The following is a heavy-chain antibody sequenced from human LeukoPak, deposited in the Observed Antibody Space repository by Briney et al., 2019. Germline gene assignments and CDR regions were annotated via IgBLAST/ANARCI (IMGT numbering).Heavy chain of an antibody. CDR3: ARGRSAAAGDPFDY. CDR2: INPIGLSP. Sequence: ASXXVSCKASGYTFTSYYMHWVRQAPGQGLEWMGIINPIGLSPSYAQKFQGRVTMTRDTSTSTVYMELSSLRSEYTAVYYCARGRSAAAGDPFDYWGQGTLVTVSS. CDR1: GYTFTSYY. D-gene: IGHD6-13*01. J-gene: IGHJ4*02. V-gene: IGHV1-46*01.